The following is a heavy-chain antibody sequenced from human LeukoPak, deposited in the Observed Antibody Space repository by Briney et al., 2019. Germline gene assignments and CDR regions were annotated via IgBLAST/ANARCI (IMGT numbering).Heavy chain of an antibody. D-gene: IGHD4-17*01. CDR3: AKTGRTVTTPFDY. CDR1: GFTFDDYA. Sequence: TGGSLRLSCAVSGFTFDDYAMHWVRQAPGKGLEWVSGISWNSGSIGYADSVKGRFTISRDNAKNSLYLQMNSLRAEDTALYYCAKTGRTVTTPFDYWGQGTLVTVSS. V-gene: IGHV3-9*01. CDR2: ISWNSGSI. J-gene: IGHJ4*02.